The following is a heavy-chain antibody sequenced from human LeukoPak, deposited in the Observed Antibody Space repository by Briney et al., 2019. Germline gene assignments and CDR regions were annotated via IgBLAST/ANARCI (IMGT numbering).Heavy chain of an antibody. CDR2: IKQDGSEK. CDR1: GFTFSNYW. D-gene: IGHD5-24*01. CDR3: ARASDPWLQLT. J-gene: IGHJ5*02. V-gene: IGHV3-7*05. Sequence: PGGSLRLSCAASGFTFSNYWMIWVRQAPRKGLEWVGNIKQDGSEKRYADSVRGRFSISRDNAQTSLYLQVNSLRAEDTAVYYCARASDPWLQLTWGEGTLVTV.